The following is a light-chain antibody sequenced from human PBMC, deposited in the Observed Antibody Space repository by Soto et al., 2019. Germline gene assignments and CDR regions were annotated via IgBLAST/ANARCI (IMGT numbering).Light chain of an antibody. CDR3: CSHAGSYTYV. Sequence: QSALTQPRSVSGSPGQSLTISCTGTSSDVGGYNYVSWYQQHPGKAPKLMIYDVTKRPSGVPDRSSGSKSGNTASLTISGLQAEDEGDYYCCSHAGSYTYVFGTGTKLTVL. CDR1: SSDVGGYNY. V-gene: IGLV2-11*01. J-gene: IGLJ1*01. CDR2: DVT.